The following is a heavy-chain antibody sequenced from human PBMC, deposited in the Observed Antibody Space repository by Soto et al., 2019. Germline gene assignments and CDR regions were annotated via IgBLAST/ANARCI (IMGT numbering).Heavy chain of an antibody. D-gene: IGHD3-22*01. CDR3: ARETEKVYYYDSSGYYFDY. J-gene: IGHJ4*02. V-gene: IGHV4-30-4*01. CDR2: IYYSGST. CDR1: GGSISSGDYY. Sequence: PSETPSLTCTVSGGSISSGDYYWSWIRQPPGKGLEWIGYIYYSGSTYYNPSLKSRVTISVDTSKNQFSLKLSSVTAADTAVYYCARETEKVYYYDSSGYYFDYWGQGTLVT.